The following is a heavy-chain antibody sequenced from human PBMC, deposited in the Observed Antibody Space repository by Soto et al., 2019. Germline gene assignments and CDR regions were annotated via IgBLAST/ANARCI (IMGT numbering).Heavy chain of an antibody. Sequence: QVQLQESGPGVVKPSDTLSVTCTVSGGSVSSRSHFWSWIRQPPGGGLQWIGYIYYTGNTNYSPYLKSRATLSVDTSMNQFSLRLTSVTAADTAIYYCARYDAESGSNKLDPWGQGTLVTVSS. CDR2: IYYTGNT. J-gene: IGHJ5*02. V-gene: IGHV4-61*01. CDR1: GGSVSSRSHF. CDR3: ARYDAESGSNKLDP. D-gene: IGHD5-12*01.